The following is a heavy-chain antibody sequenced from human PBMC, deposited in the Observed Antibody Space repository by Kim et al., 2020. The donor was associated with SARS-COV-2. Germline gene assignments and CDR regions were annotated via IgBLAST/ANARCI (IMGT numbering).Heavy chain of an antibody. Sequence: STNYNPSLKSRVTISVDTSKNQFSLKLGSVTAADTAVYYCARIGIQGFDYWGQGTLVTVSS. D-gene: IGHD5-18*01. J-gene: IGHJ4*02. CDR3: ARIGIQGFDY. V-gene: IGHV4-34*01. CDR2: ST.